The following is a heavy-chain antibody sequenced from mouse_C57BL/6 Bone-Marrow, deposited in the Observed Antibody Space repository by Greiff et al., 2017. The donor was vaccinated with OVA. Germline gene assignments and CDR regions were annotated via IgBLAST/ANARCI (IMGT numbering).Heavy chain of an antibody. D-gene: IGHD2-4*01. J-gene: IGHJ2*01. CDR1: GYAFTNYL. CDR3: AREDYDVDFDY. V-gene: IGHV1-54*01. CDR2: INPGSGGT. Sequence: QVQLKQSGAELVRPGTSVKVSCKASGYAFTNYLIEWVKQRPGQGLEWIGVINPGSGGTNYNEKFKGKATLTADKSSSTAYMQLSSLTSEDSAVYFCAREDYDVDFDYWGQGTTLTVSS.